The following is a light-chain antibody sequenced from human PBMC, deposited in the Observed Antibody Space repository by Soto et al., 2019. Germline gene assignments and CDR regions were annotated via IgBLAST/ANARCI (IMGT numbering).Light chain of an antibody. Sequence: EIVMTQSPATLSVSPGGRATLSCRASQSVGSNVAWYQQKPGQAPRLLIYGASSRATGIPARVSGSGSGTEFTLTISSLQSEDFAVYYCQQYNNWPLTFGGGTKVDIK. CDR1: QSVGSN. J-gene: IGKJ4*01. V-gene: IGKV3-15*01. CDR3: QQYNNWPLT. CDR2: GAS.